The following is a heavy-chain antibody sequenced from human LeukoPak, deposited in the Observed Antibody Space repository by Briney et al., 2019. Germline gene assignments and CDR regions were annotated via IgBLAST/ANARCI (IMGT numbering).Heavy chain of an antibody. V-gene: IGHV1-46*01. J-gene: IGHJ4*02. CDR2: INPSGDTA. CDR1: GFTFTTYF. D-gene: IGHD6-13*01. Sequence: LWASVKVSCKASGFTFTTYFMHWVRQAPGQGLEWMGKINPSGDTATYTQRFQGRVTMTRDTSTSTVYMELSSLRSEDTAVYYCARDQDPEAYSSSWYGYWGQGTLVTVSS. CDR3: ARDQDPEAYSSSWYGY.